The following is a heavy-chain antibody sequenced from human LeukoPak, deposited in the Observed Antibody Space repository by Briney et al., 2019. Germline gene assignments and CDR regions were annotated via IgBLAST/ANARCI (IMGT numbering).Heavy chain of an antibody. CDR3: ATYSGAHHKTFDD. D-gene: IGHD1-26*01. J-gene: IGHJ4*02. CDR2: IKQDESEK. Sequence: PGGSLRLSRAASGFSLSTYWMSWVRQAPGKGLEWVANIKQDESEKDYVDSVKGRFTISRDNAKNSLYLQMSSLRAEDTAVYYCATYSGAHHKTFDDWGQGTLVTVSS. V-gene: IGHV3-7*03. CDR1: GFSLSTYW.